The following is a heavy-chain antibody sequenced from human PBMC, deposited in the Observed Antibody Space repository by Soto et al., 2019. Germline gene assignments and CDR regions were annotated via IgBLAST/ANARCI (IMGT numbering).Heavy chain of an antibody. CDR1: GYTFTSYA. V-gene: IGHV1-3*01. Sequence: ASVKVSCKASGYTFTSYAMHWVRQAPGQRLEWMGWINAGNGNTKYSQKFQGRVTITRDTSASTAYMELSSLRSEDTAVYYCSRDSYSGSYDDAFDIWGQGTMVTVSS. J-gene: IGHJ3*02. CDR3: SRDSYSGSYDDAFDI. D-gene: IGHD1-26*01. CDR2: INAGNGNT.